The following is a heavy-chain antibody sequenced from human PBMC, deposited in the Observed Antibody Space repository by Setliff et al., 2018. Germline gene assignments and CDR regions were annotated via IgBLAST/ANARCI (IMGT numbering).Heavy chain of an antibody. D-gene: IGHD3-10*01. CDR3: AKDIYGSGSYAVGGYFDY. CDR2: IRYDGSNK. CDR1: GFTFSSYG. V-gene: IGHV3-30*02. J-gene: IGHJ4*02. Sequence: GGSLRLSCAASGFTFSSYGMRWVRQAPGKGLEWVAFIRYDGSNKYYADSVKGRFTISRDNSKNTLYLQMNSLRAEDTAVYYCAKDIYGSGSYAVGGYFDYWGQGTQVTVSS.